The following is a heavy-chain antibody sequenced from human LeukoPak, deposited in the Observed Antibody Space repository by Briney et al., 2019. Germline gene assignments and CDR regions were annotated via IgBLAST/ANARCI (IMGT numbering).Heavy chain of an antibody. V-gene: IGHV3-21*01. CDR1: GFAFSRYS. Sequence: GGSLRLSCAASGFAFSRYSVNWVRQAPGKGLEWVSCISDSSRHIYYADSVKGRFTISRDNAKSSASLQMNSLRVDDTAVYYCARAYTNGDYLDYWGQGTLVTVSS. CDR2: ISDSSRHI. D-gene: IGHD4-17*01. J-gene: IGHJ4*02. CDR3: ARAYTNGDYLDY.